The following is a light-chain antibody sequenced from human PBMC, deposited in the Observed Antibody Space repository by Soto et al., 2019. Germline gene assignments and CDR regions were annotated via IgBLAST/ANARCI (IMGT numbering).Light chain of an antibody. J-gene: IGKJ2*01. CDR1: QSVLYSSNNKNY. Sequence: DIVMTQSPDSLAVSLGERATINCKSSQSVLYSSNNKNYLAWYQQKPGQPPKLLIYWASTRESGVPDRFSGSGSGTDLTLTISSLQAEDVAVCYCQQYYSTPPYTFGQGTKLEIK. CDR3: QQYYSTPPYT. V-gene: IGKV4-1*01. CDR2: WAS.